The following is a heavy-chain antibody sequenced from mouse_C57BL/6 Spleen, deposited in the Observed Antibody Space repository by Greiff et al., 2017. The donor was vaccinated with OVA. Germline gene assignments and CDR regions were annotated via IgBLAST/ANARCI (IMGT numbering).Heavy chain of an antibody. Sequence: VQLQQPGAELVMPGASVKLSCKASGYTFTSYWMHWVKQRPGQGLEWIGEIDPSDSYTNYNQKFKGKSTLTVDKSSSTAYMQLSSLTSEDSAVYYCARGESSGYFYYFDYGGQGTTLSLL. V-gene: IGHV1-69*01. CDR3: ARGESSGYFYYFDY. J-gene: IGHJ2*01. CDR2: IDPSDSYT. D-gene: IGHD3-2*02. CDR1: GYTFTSYW.